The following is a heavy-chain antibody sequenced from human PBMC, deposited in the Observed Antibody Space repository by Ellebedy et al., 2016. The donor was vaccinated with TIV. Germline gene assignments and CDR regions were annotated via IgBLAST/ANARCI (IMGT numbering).Heavy chain of an antibody. J-gene: IGHJ4*02. V-gene: IGHV4-59*01. CDR3: ARGVYTSGWYDY. Sequence: MPSETLSLTCTVSGGSISSYYWSWIRQPPGKGLEWIGYNSYSGITNHSPSLRGRVTISVDTSKNQFSLNLKFMTAADTGIYYCARGVYTSGWYDYWGQGFPVTVSS. CDR2: NSYSGIT. D-gene: IGHD6-19*01. CDR1: GGSISSYY.